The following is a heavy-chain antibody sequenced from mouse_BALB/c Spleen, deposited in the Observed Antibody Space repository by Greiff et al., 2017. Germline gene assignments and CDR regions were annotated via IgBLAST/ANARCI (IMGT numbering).Heavy chain of an antibody. D-gene: IGHD2-3*01. CDR3: ARHPIYDGYYVDY. CDR2: INSNGGST. V-gene: IGHV5-6-2*01. Sequence: EVKVVESGGGLVKPGGSPKLSCAASGFTFSSYYMSWVRQTPEKRLELVAAINSNGGSTYYPDTVKGRFTISRDNAKNTLYLQMSSLKSEDTALYYCARHPIYDGYYVDYWGQGTTLTVSS. CDR1: GFTFSSYY. J-gene: IGHJ2*01.